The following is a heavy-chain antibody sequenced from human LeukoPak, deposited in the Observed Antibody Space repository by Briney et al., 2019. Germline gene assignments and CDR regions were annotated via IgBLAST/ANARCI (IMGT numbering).Heavy chain of an antibody. CDR3: ATTRDGYNNFDY. V-gene: IGHV3-48*01. CDR2: INSDRSFM. CDR1: GFTFISYS. D-gene: IGHD5-24*01. Sequence: GGSLRLSCAASGFTFISYSMNWVRQAPGNGLELISYINSDRSFMYYADSVKGRFTISRDNTKYSVYLQMNSLRFEDTAVYYCATTRDGYNNFDYWGQGTLVTVSS. J-gene: IGHJ4*02.